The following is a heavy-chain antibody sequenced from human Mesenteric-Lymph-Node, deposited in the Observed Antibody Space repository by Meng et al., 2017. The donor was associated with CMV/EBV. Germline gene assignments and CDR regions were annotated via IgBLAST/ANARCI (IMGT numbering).Heavy chain of an antibody. CDR1: GFTFSSYW. J-gene: IGHJ5*02. CDR2: ISGSGDST. D-gene: IGHD3-22*01. V-gene: IGHV3-23*01. Sequence: GGSLRLSCAASGFTFSSYWMHWVRQAPGKGLEWVSGISGSGDSTYYADSVRGRFTISRDNSHNTLYLQMNSLRDEDTALYLCAKGGPYFESSGYYRWFDPWGQGTLVTVSS. CDR3: AKGGPYFESSGYYRWFDP.